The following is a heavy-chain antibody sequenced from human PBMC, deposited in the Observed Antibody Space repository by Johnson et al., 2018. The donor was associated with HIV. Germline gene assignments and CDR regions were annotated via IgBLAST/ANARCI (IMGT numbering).Heavy chain of an antibody. J-gene: IGHJ3*02. CDR3: ARDGGIGSTREDAFDI. Sequence: QVQLVESGGGLVQPGRSLRLSCAASGFTFSSYAMHWVRQAPGKGLEWVAVISYDGTNKYYPDSVKGRFTISRDTSKNTLYLQINSLRAEDTAVYYCARDGGIGSTREDAFDIWGQGTMVIVSS. V-gene: IGHV3-30*04. D-gene: IGHD2-2*01. CDR1: GFTFSSYA. CDR2: ISYDGTNK.